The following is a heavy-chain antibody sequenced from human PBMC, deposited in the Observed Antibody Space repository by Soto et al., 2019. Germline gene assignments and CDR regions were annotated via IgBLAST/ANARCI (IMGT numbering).Heavy chain of an antibody. CDR1: GFTFSSYS. D-gene: IGHD7-27*01. CDR2: ISSSSSYI. Sequence: PGGSLRLSCAASGFTFSSYSMNWVRQAPGKGLEWVSSISSSSSYIYYADSVKGRFTISRDNAKNSLYLQMNSLRAEDTAVYYCARSPTGVDAFDIWGQGTMVTVSS. J-gene: IGHJ3*02. CDR3: ARSPTGVDAFDI. V-gene: IGHV3-21*01.